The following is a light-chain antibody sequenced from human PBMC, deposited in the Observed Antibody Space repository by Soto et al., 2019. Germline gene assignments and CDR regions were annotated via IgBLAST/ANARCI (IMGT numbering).Light chain of an antibody. CDR3: QQYGNLPLT. CDR1: QSVSSSY. CDR2: GAS. V-gene: IGKV3-20*01. Sequence: EIVLTQSPGTLSLSPGERATLSCRASQSVSSSYLAWYQQKPGQAPRLLIYGASSRATGIPDRFSGSGSGTDFTLTISRLEPEDFAVYYCQQYGNLPLTFSQGTKVEIK. J-gene: IGKJ1*01.